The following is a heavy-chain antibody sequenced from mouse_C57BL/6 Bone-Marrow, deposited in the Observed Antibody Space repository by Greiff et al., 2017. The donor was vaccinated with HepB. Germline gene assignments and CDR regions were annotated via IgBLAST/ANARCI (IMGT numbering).Heavy chain of an antibody. Sequence: EVKVEESGGGLVQPGGSMKLSCVASGFTFSNYWMNWVRQSPEKGLEWVAQIRLKSDNYATHYAESVKGRFTISRDDSKSSVYLQMNNLRAEDTGIYYCTAYYYGSSLYYFDYWGQGTTLTVSS. CDR1: GFTFSNYW. J-gene: IGHJ2*01. CDR3: TAYYYGSSLYYFDY. CDR2: IRLKSDNYAT. V-gene: IGHV6-3*01. D-gene: IGHD1-1*01.